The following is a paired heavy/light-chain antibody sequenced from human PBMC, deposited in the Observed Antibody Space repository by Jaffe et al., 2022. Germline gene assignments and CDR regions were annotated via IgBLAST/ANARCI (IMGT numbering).Heavy chain of an antibody. CDR3: AGRKPGAGIMEH. D-gene: IGHD6-13*01. CDR1: GDSISSYY. V-gene: IGHV4-59*01. CDR2: IYYSGST. J-gene: IGHJ1*01. Sequence: QVQLQESGPGLVKPSETLSLTCTVSGDSISSYYWSWIRQPPGKGLEWIGYIYYSGSTNYNPSLKSRVTISVDTSKNQFSLKVRSVTAADTAVYYCAGRKPGAGIMEHWGQGTLVTVSS.
Light chain of an antibody. CDR1: KLGDKY. CDR2: QDN. CDR3: QAWDSSTGVV. V-gene: IGLV3-1*01. Sequence: SDELTQPPSVSVSPGQTASITCSGDKLGDKYACWYQQKPGQSPVLVNYQDNKRPSGIPERFSGSSSGNTATLTISGTQAMDEADYYCQAWDSSTGVVFGGGTKLTVL. J-gene: IGLJ2*01.